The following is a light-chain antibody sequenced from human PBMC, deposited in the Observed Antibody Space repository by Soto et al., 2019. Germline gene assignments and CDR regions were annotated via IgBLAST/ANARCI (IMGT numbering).Light chain of an antibody. CDR3: AAWDDSLNGQGV. CDR2: RNN. CDR1: SSDIGSNY. Sequence: QSVLTQPPSASGTPGQRVTIPCSGSSSDIGSNYVYWYQQIPGTAPKLLIYRNNQRPSGVPDRFSGSKSGTSASLAISGLRSEDEADYFCAAWDDSLNGQGVFGGGTKLTVL. V-gene: IGLV1-47*01. J-gene: IGLJ2*01.